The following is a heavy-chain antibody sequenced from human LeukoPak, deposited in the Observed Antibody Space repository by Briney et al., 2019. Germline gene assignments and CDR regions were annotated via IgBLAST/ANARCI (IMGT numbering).Heavy chain of an antibody. J-gene: IGHJ3*02. V-gene: IGHV4-59*01. CDR1: GGPITTYY. CDR2: IYYRGST. CDR3: ARGNGSRRDVFDI. Sequence: SETLSLTCTVSGGPITTYYWSWIRQPPGKGLEWIGYIYYRGSTNYNPSLKSRVTISVDTSKNQFSLKLSSVTAADTAVYYCARGNGSRRDVFDIWGQGTTVTVSS. D-gene: IGHD3-10*01.